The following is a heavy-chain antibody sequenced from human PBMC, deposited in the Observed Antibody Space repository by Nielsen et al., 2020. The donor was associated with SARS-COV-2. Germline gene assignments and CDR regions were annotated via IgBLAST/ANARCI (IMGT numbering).Heavy chain of an antibody. V-gene: IGHV1-18*04. CDR1: GYTFTSHY. D-gene: IGHD3-10*01. Sequence: ASVKVSCKASGYTFTSHYIHWVRQAPGQGLEWMGWISAYNGNTNYAQKLQGRVTMTTDTSTSTAYMELRSLRSDDTAVYYCARDKGYYYGSGSYYTDYWGQGTLVTVSS. J-gene: IGHJ4*02. CDR2: ISAYNGNT. CDR3: ARDKGYYYGSGSYYTDY.